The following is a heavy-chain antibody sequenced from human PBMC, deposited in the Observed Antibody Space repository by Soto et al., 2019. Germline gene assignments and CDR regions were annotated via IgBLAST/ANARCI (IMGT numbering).Heavy chain of an antibody. CDR1: GGSISSSSYY. CDR3: ARQVIPDSTPLLITGTTRGNNWFDP. V-gene: IGHV4-39*01. Sequence: PSETLSLTCTVSGGSISSSSYYWGWIRQPPGKGLEWIGSIYYSGGTYYNPSLKSRVTISVDTSKNQFSLKLSSVTAADTAVYYCARQVIPDSTPLLITGTTRGNNWFDPWGQGTLVTVSS. D-gene: IGHD1-20*01. J-gene: IGHJ5*02. CDR2: IYYSGGT.